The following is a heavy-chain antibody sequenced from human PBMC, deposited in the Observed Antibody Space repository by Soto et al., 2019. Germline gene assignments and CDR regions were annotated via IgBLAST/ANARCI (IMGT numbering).Heavy chain of an antibody. CDR3: ARNWEYYYYGMDV. V-gene: IGHV4-30-2*01. Sequence: QLQLQESGSGLVKPSQTLSLTCAVSGGSISSGGYSWRWIRQPPGKALEWIGYIYHSGSTYYNPSLKSRVTISVDRSKNQFSLKLSSVTAADTAVYYCARNWEYYYYGMDVWGQGTTVSVSS. J-gene: IGHJ6*02. CDR1: GGSISSGGYS. D-gene: IGHD7-27*01. CDR2: IYHSGST.